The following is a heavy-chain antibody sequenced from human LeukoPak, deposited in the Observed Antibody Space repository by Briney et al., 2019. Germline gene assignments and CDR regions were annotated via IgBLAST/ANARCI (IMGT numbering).Heavy chain of an antibody. J-gene: IGHJ4*01. CDR2: IRQDGGEK. Sequence: PGGSLRLSCAVSGFTFTDYWMNWVRQAPGKGLEWAASIRQDGGEKSYVDSVKGRFTISRDNTKNSLYLQINSLRAEDTAVYYCARDGTAAGLYFDLWGQGTLVTVSS. CDR3: ARDGTAAGLYFDL. D-gene: IGHD6-13*01. V-gene: IGHV3-7*01. CDR1: GFTFTDYW.